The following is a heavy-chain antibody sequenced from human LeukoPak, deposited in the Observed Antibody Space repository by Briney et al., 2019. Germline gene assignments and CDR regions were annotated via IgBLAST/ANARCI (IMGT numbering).Heavy chain of an antibody. CDR1: GFTVSSYG. Sequence: GGSLRLSCAASGFTVSSYGMHWVRQAPGKGLEWVAVISYDGSNKYYADSVKGRFTISRDNSKNTLYLQTNSLRAEDTAVYYCAKLYGDYEAGYWGQGTLVTVSS. CDR3: AKLYGDYEAGY. D-gene: IGHD4-17*01. J-gene: IGHJ4*02. V-gene: IGHV3-30*18. CDR2: ISYDGSNK.